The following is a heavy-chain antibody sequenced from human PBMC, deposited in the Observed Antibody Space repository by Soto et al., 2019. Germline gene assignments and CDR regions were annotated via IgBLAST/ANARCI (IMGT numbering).Heavy chain of an antibody. CDR3: ASSRGGWYYFDY. V-gene: IGHV3-30-3*01. D-gene: IGHD2-15*01. Sequence: QVQLVESGGGVVQPGRSLRLSCAASGFTFSSYAMHWVRQAPGKGLEWVAVISYDGSNKYYADSVKGRFTISRDNSKNTLYLHMNSLRAEDTAVYYCASSRGGWYYFDYWGQGTLVTVSS. CDR1: GFTFSSYA. J-gene: IGHJ4*02. CDR2: ISYDGSNK.